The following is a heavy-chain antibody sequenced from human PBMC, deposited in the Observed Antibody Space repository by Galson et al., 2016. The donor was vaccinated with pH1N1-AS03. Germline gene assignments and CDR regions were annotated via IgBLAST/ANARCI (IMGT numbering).Heavy chain of an antibody. CDR3: ARAHYNADYVPDF. D-gene: IGHD4-17*01. CDR2: ISAYSGDT. J-gene: IGHJ4*02. Sequence: SVKVSCKASGYSFPTYSFNWVRQAPGQGLEWLGLISAYSGDTHYARKFQGRVTLTTDTSTSTAYMELRSLTSDDTAVYYCARAHYNADYVPDFWGQGTLVTVSS. CDR1: GYSFPTYS. V-gene: IGHV1-18*04.